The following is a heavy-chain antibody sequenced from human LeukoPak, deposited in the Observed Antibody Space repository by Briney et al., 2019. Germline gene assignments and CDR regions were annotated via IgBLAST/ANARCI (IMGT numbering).Heavy chain of an antibody. CDR3: ARGDDYYDSSGYYFDY. V-gene: IGHV3-21*01. D-gene: IGHD3-22*01. Sequence: GGCLKLSCAASGFTFSSYSMNWVRQAPGKGLEWFSSISSSSSYIYYADSVKGRFTISRDNAKNSLYLQMNSLRAEDTAVYYCARGDDYYDSSGYYFDYWGQGTLVTVSS. CDR1: GFTFSSYS. CDR2: ISSSSSYI. J-gene: IGHJ4*02.